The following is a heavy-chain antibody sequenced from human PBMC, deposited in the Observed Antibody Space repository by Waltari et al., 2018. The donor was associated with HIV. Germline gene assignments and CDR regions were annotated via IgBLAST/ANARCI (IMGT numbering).Heavy chain of an antibody. Sequence: QLHLQESGPGLVKPSATLSLTCSVPGPSIRRRSYYWAWIRQPPGKGLEWIGAIYYSGTAYYNPSVKSRVSASLDASKNELSLKLTSVTATDTALYYCARLRFHSLYYFDSWGPGILVTVSS. V-gene: IGHV4-39*01. CDR1: GPSIRRRSYY. D-gene: IGHD3-16*01. J-gene: IGHJ4*02. CDR2: IYYSGTA. CDR3: ARLRFHSLYYFDS.